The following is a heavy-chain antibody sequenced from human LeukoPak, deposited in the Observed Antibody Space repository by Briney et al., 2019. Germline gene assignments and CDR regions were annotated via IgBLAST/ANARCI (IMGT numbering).Heavy chain of an antibody. Sequence: PGGSLRLSCAASGFTFSSYSMNWVRQAPGKGLEWVSSISSSSSYIYYADSVKGRFTISRDNAKNSLYLQTNSLRAEDTAVYYCARQFRSYYDFWSGYSDYWGQGTLVTVSS. CDR2: ISSSSSYI. D-gene: IGHD3-3*01. J-gene: IGHJ4*02. CDR1: GFTFSSYS. CDR3: ARQFRSYYDFWSGYSDY. V-gene: IGHV3-21*01.